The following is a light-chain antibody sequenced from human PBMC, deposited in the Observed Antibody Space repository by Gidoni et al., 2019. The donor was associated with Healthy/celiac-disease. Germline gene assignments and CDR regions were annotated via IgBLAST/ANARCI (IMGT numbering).Light chain of an antibody. CDR2: EVS. CDR1: SSDVGGYNY. Sequence: QSALTQPASVSGSPGHPITISCTGTSSDVGGYNYVSWYQQHPGKAPKLMIYEVSNRPSGVSNRFSGSKSGNTASLTISGLQAEDEADYYCSSYTSSSIRVFGGGTKLTVL. CDR3: SSYTSSSIRV. V-gene: IGLV2-14*01. J-gene: IGLJ2*01.